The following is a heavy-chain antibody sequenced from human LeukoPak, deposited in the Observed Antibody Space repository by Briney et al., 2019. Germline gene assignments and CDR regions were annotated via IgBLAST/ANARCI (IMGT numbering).Heavy chain of an antibody. CDR3: ARDYSDRSQYSSYDFMDV. J-gene: IGHJ6*03. Sequence: SGTLSVTCTVSVGSISSFFCSWIRPPAGKGREWIGRIYSSASTKYNLSLQCRVTMPAHKSKTQVSLILNSVTAADTALFYCARDYSDRSQYSSYDFMDVWGKGTTVTVSS. CDR2: IYSSAST. CDR1: VGSISSFF. D-gene: IGHD2-15*01. V-gene: IGHV4-4*07.